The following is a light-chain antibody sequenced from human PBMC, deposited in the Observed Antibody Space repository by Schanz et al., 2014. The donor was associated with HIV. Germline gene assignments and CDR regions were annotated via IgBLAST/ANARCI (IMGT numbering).Light chain of an antibody. V-gene: IGLV1-40*02. CDR3: SSHAGGNNYV. CDR2: GNN. J-gene: IGLJ1*01. CDR1: SSNIGAGYD. Sequence: QSFLTQPPSVSGAPGQRVTISCTGSSSNIGAGYDVHWCQQLPGITPKVLINGNNNRPSGVPDRFSGSRSGNTASLTVSGLQAEDEADYYCSSHAGGNNYVFGSGTKLTVL.